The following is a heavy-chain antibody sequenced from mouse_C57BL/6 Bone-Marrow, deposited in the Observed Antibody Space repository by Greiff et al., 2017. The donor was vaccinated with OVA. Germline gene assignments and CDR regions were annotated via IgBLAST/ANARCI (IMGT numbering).Heavy chain of an antibody. D-gene: IGHD1-1*02. V-gene: IGHV5-17*01. CDR2: ISSGSSTI. J-gene: IGHJ4*01. CDR3: ARRHGRYAMDY. CDR1: GFTFSDYG. Sequence: EVHLVESGGGLVKPGGSLKLSCAASGFTFSDYGMHWVRQAPEKGLEWVAYISSGSSTIYYADTVKGRFTISRDNAKNTLFLQMTSLRSEDTAMYYCARRHGRYAMDYWGQGTSVTVSS.